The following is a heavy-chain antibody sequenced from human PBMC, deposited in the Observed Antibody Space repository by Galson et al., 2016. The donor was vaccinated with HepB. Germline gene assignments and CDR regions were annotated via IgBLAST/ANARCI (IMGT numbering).Heavy chain of an antibody. Sequence: SLRLSCAASGFTFSSYAMSWVRQAPGKGLEWVSSISGSGGSTYYAASVMGRFTISRDNSKNTRYLQMSSLRAEDTAVYYCAKERGSYARYNWFDPWGRGTLVTVSS. J-gene: IGHJ5*02. CDR3: AKERGSYARYNWFDP. V-gene: IGHV3-23*01. CDR1: GFTFSSYA. D-gene: IGHD1-26*01. CDR2: ISGSGGST.